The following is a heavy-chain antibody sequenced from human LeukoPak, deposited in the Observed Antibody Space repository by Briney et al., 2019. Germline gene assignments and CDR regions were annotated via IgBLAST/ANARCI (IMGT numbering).Heavy chain of an antibody. Sequence: GRSLRLSCAASGFTFSIYAMHWVRQAPGKGLEWVAIISYDGGSTSYADSVKGRFTISRDNSKNTLCLQMSSLRTEDTAVYYCAKIEGSSSYYFDYWGQGTLVTVSS. CDR3: AKIEGSSSYYFDY. V-gene: IGHV3-30*18. D-gene: IGHD6-6*01. CDR1: GFTFSIYA. CDR2: ISYDGGST. J-gene: IGHJ4*02.